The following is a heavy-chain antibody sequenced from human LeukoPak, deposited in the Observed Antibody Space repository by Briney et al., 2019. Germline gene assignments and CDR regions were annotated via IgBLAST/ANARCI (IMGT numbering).Heavy chain of an antibody. D-gene: IGHD1-26*01. Sequence: GASVKVTFQASGSTFTNYENTWVRQAPGKGLEWMGLISTYDSNTNYAQKPQDKFTMTTDTSTSTAYMELRNLRSDDTAVYYCARGGGEPGDYWGQGTLVTVSS. J-gene: IGHJ4*02. CDR1: GSTFTNYE. V-gene: IGHV1-18*01. CDR3: ARGGGEPGDY. CDR2: ISTYDSNT.